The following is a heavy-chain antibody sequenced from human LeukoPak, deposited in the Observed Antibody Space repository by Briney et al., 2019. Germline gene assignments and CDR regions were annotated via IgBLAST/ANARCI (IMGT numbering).Heavy chain of an antibody. D-gene: IGHD5-18*01. Sequence: GESLKISCKASGYNCTNYWIGWVRQMPGKGLEWIGIISPGDSDKRYSPSFQGQVTISAGESICTAYLQWSSLKASDTAMYYCARRGDSYGRFDYWGQGILVTVSS. CDR2: ISPGDSDK. CDR3: ARRGDSYGRFDY. V-gene: IGHV5-51*01. J-gene: IGHJ4*02. CDR1: GYNCTNYW.